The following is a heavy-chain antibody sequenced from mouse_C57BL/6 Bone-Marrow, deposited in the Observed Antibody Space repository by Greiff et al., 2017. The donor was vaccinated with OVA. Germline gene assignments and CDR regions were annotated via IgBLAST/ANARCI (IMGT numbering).Heavy chain of an antibody. V-gene: IGHV1-82*01. Sequence: QVQLQQSGPELVKPGASVKISCKASGYAFSSSWMNWVKQRPGKGLEWIGRIYPGDGDTNYNGKFKGKATLTADKSTSTAYMQLSSLTSEVSAVYFCAYYYGSSYDYFDYWGQGTTLTVSS. D-gene: IGHD1-1*01. J-gene: IGHJ2*01. CDR3: AYYYGSSYDYFDY. CDR2: IYPGDGDT. CDR1: GYAFSSSW.